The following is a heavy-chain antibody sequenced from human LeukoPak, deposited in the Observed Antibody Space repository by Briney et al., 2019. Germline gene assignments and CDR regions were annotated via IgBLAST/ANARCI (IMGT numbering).Heavy chain of an antibody. V-gene: IGHV3-7*01. D-gene: IGHD3-22*01. J-gene: IGHJ1*01. CDR3: ATYSSLNRREFQY. Sequence: PGGSLRLSCEGSGFTFSNYWMGWVRQAPGKGLQWVANIKTNGSEKYYVDSVKGRFTISRDNAKNSLYLQMNSLRAEDTAVYYCATYSSLNRREFQYWGQGTLLTVSS. CDR2: IKTNGSEK. CDR1: GFTFSNYW.